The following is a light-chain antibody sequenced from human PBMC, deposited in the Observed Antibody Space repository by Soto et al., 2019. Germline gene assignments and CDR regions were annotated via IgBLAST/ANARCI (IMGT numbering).Light chain of an antibody. V-gene: IGLV2-23*02. CDR1: SSDVGSYNL. CDR2: EVS. Sequence: QSALTQPASVSGSPGQSITISCTGTSSDVGSYNLVSWYRQHPGKAPKLMIYEVSKRPSGVSNRFSGSKSGNTASLTISGLQAEDEADYYCCSYAGSSTLYVFGTGTKLTVL. CDR3: CSYAGSSTLYV. J-gene: IGLJ1*01.